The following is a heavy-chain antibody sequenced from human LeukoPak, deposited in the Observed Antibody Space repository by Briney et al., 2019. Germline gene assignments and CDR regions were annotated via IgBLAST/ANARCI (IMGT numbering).Heavy chain of an antibody. CDR2: ISSSSSYI. J-gene: IGHJ4*02. CDR1: GFTFSSYS. CDR3: ARQTQFHSERWLQFFDY. D-gene: IGHD5-24*01. V-gene: IGHV3-21*01. Sequence: PGGSLRLSCAASGFTFSSYSMNWVRQAPGKGLEWVSSISSSSSYIYYADSVKGRFTISRDNAKNSLYLQMNSLRAEDTAVYYCARQTQFHSERWLQFFDYWGQGTLVTVSS.